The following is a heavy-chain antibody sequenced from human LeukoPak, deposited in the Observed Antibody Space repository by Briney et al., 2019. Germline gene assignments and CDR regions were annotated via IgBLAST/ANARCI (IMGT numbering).Heavy chain of an antibody. CDR1: GYTFTSYG. J-gene: IGHJ5*02. V-gene: IGHV1-8*02. Sequence: GASVKVSCKASGYTFTSYGISWVRQATGQGLEWMGWMNPNSGNTGYAQKFQGRVTMTRNTSISTAYMELSSLRSEDTAVYYCARRLESPRGGWFDPWGQGTLVTVSS. D-gene: IGHD3-10*01. CDR3: ARRLESPRGGWFDP. CDR2: MNPNSGNT.